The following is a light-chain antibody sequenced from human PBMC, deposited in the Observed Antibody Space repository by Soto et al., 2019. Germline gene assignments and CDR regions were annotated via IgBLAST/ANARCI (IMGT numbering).Light chain of an antibody. CDR2: GNS. J-gene: IGLJ2*01. V-gene: IGLV1-40*01. CDR1: SSNIGAGYD. CDR3: QSYDASLSGRVV. Sequence: QTVVTQPPSVSGAPGQRVTISCTGSSSNIGAGYDVHWYQQLPGTAPKLIIYGNSNRPSGVPDRFSESKSGTSASLAITGLQAEDEADYYCQSYDASLSGRVVFGGGTQLTVL.